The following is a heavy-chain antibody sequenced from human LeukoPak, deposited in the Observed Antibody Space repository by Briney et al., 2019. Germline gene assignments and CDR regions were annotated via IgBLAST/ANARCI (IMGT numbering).Heavy chain of an antibody. Sequence: SETLSLTCTVSGGSISSYYWSWIWQPPGKGLEWIGYIYYGGSTNYNPSLKSRVTISVDTSKNQFSLKLSSVTAADTAVYYCARGANWGSDAFDIWGQGTMVTVSS. CDR2: IYYGGST. CDR3: ARGANWGSDAFDI. CDR1: GGSISSYY. D-gene: IGHD7-27*01. V-gene: IGHV4-59*01. J-gene: IGHJ3*02.